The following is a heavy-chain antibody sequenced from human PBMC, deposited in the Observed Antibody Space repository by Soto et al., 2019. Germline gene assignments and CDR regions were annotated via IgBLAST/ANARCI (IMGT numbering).Heavy chain of an antibody. CDR2: INYSGST. V-gene: IGHV4-28*01. CDR1: GYSISSRHW. CDR3: ARIAASGSGPWFDP. Sequence: PETLSLTCTFTGYSISSRHWWGCFRQLPGKGQECIGYINYSGSTYYPPSLKSRDTKSVDTSKTQFSLKLSSVTAVDTAVYYCARIAASGSGPWFDPWGQATLVT. J-gene: IGHJ5*02. D-gene: IGHD6-13*01.